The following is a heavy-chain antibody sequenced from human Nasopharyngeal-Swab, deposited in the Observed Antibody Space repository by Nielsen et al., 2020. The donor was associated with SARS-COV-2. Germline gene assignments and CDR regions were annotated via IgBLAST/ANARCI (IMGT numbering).Heavy chain of an antibody. CDR3: ARLQYYMDV. CDR2: IYYSGST. J-gene: IGHJ6*03. D-gene: IGHD6-6*01. Sequence: ESLKISCTVSGGSISHYYWSWIRLPPGKGLEWIGYIYYSGSTNYNPSLKSRVTISVGTSKNQFSLKLSSVTAADTAVYYCARLQYYMDVWGKGTTVTVSS. CDR1: GGSISHYY. V-gene: IGHV4-59*01.